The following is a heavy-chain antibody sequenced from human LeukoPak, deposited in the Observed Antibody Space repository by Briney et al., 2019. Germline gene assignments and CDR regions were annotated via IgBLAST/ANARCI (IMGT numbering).Heavy chain of an antibody. CDR3: ARDFSSSSTVYYYYYMDV. D-gene: IGHD6-6*01. J-gene: IGHJ6*03. V-gene: IGHV4-39*07. CDR1: GVSISSRTYY. CDR2: IYYSGTT. Sequence: SETLSLTYTVSGVSISSRTYYWGWIRQPPGKGLEWIGTIYYSGTTYYNPSLKSRVTISLDTSKNQFSLKLSSVTAADTAIYYCARDFSSSSTVYYYYYMDVWGKGTTVTVSS.